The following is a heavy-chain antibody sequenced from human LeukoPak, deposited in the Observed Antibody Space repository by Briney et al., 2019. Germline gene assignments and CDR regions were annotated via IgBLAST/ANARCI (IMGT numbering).Heavy chain of an antibody. V-gene: IGHV3-74*01. CDR2: INSDGSST. CDR1: GFTFSSYL. CDR3: ARDSPPDY. J-gene: IGHJ4*02. Sequence: GGPLTLSCAASGFTFSSYLMHWVRQAPGEGLVWVSRINSDGSSTSYADSVKGRFTMSRDNAKNTLYLQMTSLRAEDTAVYYCARDSPPDYWGQGTLVTVSS.